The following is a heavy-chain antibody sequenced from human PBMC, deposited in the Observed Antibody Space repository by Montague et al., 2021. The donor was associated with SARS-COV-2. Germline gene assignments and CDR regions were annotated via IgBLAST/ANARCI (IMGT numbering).Heavy chain of an antibody. J-gene: IGHJ4*02. CDR1: GFSLNTNGMG. D-gene: IGHD3-16*02. Sequence: PAPGKPTQTLTLTCTVSGFSLNTNGMGVGWIRQPPGEAPAWLALIYWDDDKRYSPSLKTRLTITKDTSRNQVVLTMTNVDPGDTGTYFCARYTSRMYGSFDYWGQGALVSVSS. V-gene: IGHV2-5*02. CDR3: ARYTSRMYGSFDY. CDR2: IYWDDDK.